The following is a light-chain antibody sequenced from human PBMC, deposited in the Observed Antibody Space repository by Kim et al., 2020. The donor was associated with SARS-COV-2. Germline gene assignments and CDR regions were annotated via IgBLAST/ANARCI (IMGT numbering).Light chain of an antibody. CDR1: QRIDNC. Sequence: ACWGDRIIITFRASQRIDNCLNWYQQKPGKAPTLIIFSSFNLKSGVSSRFSGSGSGTEFTLIINSLQPEDSATYFCQESYTVRPTFGPGTKVDIK. J-gene: IGKJ1*01. CDR3: QESYTVRPT. CDR2: SSF. V-gene: IGKV1-39*01.